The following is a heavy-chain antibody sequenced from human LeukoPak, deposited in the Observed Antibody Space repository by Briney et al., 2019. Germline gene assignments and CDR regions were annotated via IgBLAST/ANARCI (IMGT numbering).Heavy chain of an antibody. J-gene: IGHJ4*02. CDR1: GGSISSYY. CDR3: ARATYYYDSSGPFPEYYFDY. D-gene: IGHD3-22*01. Sequence: SETLSLTCTVSGGSISSYYWSWIRQPPGKGLEWIGYIYYSGSTNYNPSLKSRVTISVDTSKNQFSLKLSSVTAADTAVYYCARATYYYDSSGPFPEYYFDYWGQGTLVTVSS. V-gene: IGHV4-59*08. CDR2: IYYSGST.